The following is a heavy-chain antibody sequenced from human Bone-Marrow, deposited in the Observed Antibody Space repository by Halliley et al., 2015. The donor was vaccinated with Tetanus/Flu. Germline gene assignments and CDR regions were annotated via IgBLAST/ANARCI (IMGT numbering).Heavy chain of an antibody. V-gene: IGHV3-33*01. J-gene: IGHJ6*02. CDR3: ARDNYFGSGNIGGDGMDV. D-gene: IGHD3-10*01. CDR2: IWSDGSIK. CDR1: GFTFSSSG. Sequence: SLRLSCAASGFTFSSSGMHWVRQAPGKGLEWVALIWSDGSIKYYADSVRGRFTISRDNSKNTLYLQINSLRAEDTAVYYCARDNYFGSGNIGGDGMDVWGQGTTVTVSS.